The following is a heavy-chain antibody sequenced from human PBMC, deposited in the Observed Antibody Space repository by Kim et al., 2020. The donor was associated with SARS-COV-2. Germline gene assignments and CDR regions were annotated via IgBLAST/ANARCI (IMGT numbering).Heavy chain of an antibody. CDR2: ISYDGSNK. CDR3: ARDDAPLVPAAPTILSYYYYGMDV. CDR1: GFTFSSYA. D-gene: IGHD2-2*01. J-gene: IGHJ6*02. V-gene: IGHV3-30-3*01. Sequence: GGSLRLSCAASGFTFSSYAMHWVRQAPGKGLEWVAVISYDGSNKYYADSVKGRFTISRDNSKNTLYLQMNSLRAEDTAVYYCARDDAPLVPAAPTILSYYYYGMDVWGQGTTVTVSS.